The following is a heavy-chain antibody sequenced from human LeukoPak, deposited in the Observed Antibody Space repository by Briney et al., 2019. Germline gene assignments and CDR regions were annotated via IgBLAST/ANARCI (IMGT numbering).Heavy chain of an antibody. J-gene: IGHJ3*02. Sequence: SETLSLTCAVSGGSISSSNWWSWVRQPPGKGLEWIGEINHSGSTNYNPSLKSRVTISVDTSENQFSLKLSSVTAADTAVYYCARPAIYDSSGYYLKSAFDIWGQGTMVTVSS. CDR3: ARPAIYDSSGYYLKSAFDI. CDR2: INHSGST. CDR1: GGSISSSNW. V-gene: IGHV4-4*02. D-gene: IGHD3-22*01.